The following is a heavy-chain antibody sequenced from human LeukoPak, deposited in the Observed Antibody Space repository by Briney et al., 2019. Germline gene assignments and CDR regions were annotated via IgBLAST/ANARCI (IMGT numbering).Heavy chain of an antibody. D-gene: IGHD3-22*01. CDR2: ISSSSSYI. CDR1: GGSISSYY. Sequence: ETLSLTCTVSGGSISSYYWSWIRQPPGKGLEWVSFISSSSSYIYYADSVKGRFTISRDNAKNSLYLQMNSLRAEDTAVYYCARDLRSSGYYAFDYWGQGTLVTVSS. J-gene: IGHJ4*02. V-gene: IGHV3-21*01. CDR3: ARDLRSSGYYAFDY.